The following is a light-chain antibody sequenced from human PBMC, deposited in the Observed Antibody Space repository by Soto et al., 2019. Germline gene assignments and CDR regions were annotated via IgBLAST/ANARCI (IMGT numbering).Light chain of an antibody. CDR3: QQYNSYFT. J-gene: IGKJ2*01. V-gene: IGKV1-5*01. Sequence: DIQMTQSPSTLSASVGDRVTITCRASQSISSWLAWYQQKPGKAPKLLIYDASSLESGVQSRFSGSGSGTEFTLTFSSLQPDDFVTYYCQQYNSYFTFGQGTKLEIK. CDR2: DAS. CDR1: QSISSW.